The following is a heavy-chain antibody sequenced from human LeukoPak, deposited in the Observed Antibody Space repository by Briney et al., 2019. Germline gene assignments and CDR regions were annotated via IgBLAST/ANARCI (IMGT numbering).Heavy chain of an antibody. CDR2: IIPIFGTA. CDR3: ASGVPAAIDDAFDI. J-gene: IGHJ3*02. Sequence: SVKVSCKASGGTFSSYAISWVRQAPGQGLERMGGIIPIFGTANYAQKFQGRVTITTDESTSTAYMELSSLRSEDTAVYYCASGVPAAIDDAFDIWGQGTMVTVSS. CDR1: GGTFSSYA. V-gene: IGHV1-69*05. D-gene: IGHD2-2*01.